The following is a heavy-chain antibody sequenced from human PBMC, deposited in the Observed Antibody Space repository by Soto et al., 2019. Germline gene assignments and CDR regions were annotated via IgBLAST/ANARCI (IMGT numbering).Heavy chain of an antibody. CDR1: GFTFGSYW. J-gene: IGHJ6*02. CDR3: ARDSEVRGYYYYYGMDV. D-gene: IGHD3-10*01. Sequence: PGGSLRLSCAASGFTFGSYWMSWVRQGPGKGLEWVANIKQDGSEKYYVDSVKGRFTISRDNAKNSLYLQMNSLRAEDTAVYYCARDSEVRGYYYYYGMDVWGQGTTVTVSS. CDR2: IKQDGSEK. V-gene: IGHV3-7*05.